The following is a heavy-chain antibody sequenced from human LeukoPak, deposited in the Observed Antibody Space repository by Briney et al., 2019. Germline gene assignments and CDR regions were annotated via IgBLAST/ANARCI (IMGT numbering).Heavy chain of an antibody. V-gene: IGHV4-34*01. CDR1: GGSFSGYY. Sequence: SETLSFTCAVYGGSFSGYYWSWIRQPPGKGLEWIGEINHSGSTNYNPSLKSRVTISVDTSKNQFSLKLSSVTAADTAVYYCARGREYYDSSGYYYTYWGQGTLVTVSS. J-gene: IGHJ4*02. CDR3: ARGREYYDSSGYYYTY. D-gene: IGHD3-22*01. CDR2: INHSGST.